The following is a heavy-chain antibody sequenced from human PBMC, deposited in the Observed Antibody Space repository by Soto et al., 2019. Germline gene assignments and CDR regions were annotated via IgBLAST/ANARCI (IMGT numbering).Heavy chain of an antibody. J-gene: IGHJ4*02. V-gene: IGHV1-69*02. CDR3: AAATGAMAPVDS. CDR2: LIPLLNIA. CDR1: GGPFNSYT. Sequence: QVQLVQSGAEVKKPGSSVKVSCKASGGPFNSYTFNWVRQAPGQGLEWLGRLIPLLNIANYAQPFQGRISVTADTSTTTVYMEFSSLRSDDSSVYFCAAATGAMAPVDSGGQGTLVTVSS. D-gene: IGHD6-13*01.